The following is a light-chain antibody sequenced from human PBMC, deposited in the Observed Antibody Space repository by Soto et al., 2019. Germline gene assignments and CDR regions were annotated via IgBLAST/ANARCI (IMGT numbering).Light chain of an antibody. CDR2: DAF. CDR3: QQRSNWPLT. V-gene: IGKV3-11*01. Sequence: EIVLTQSPATLSLTPGERATLSCRASQSVSSYLAWYQQKPGQAPRLLIYDAFNRATGIPARFSGSGSGTDFTLTISSLEPEDFAVYYCQQRSNWPLTFGGGTKVDI. J-gene: IGKJ4*01. CDR1: QSVSSY.